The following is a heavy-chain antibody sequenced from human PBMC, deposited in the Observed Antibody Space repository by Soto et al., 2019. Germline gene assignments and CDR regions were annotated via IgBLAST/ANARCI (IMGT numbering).Heavy chain of an antibody. CDR3: ASGSSIAGLYYGMDV. V-gene: IGHV4-31*03. Sequence: QVQLQESGPGLVKPSQTLSLTCTVSGGSISSGGYYWTWIRQHPGKGLEWIGYNYYSGITYYNPSRKSRVTISLDTSNNPFSLKLSSVTAADTAVYYGASGSSIAGLYYGMDVWGQGTTVTVSS. CDR1: GGSISSGGYY. CDR2: NYYSGIT. J-gene: IGHJ6*02. D-gene: IGHD6-6*01.